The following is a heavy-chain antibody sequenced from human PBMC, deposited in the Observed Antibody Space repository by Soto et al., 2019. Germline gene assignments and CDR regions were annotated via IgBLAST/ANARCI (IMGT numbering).Heavy chain of an antibody. Sequence: PLETLSLTCTVSGGSVSSGSYYWSWIRQPPGKGLEWIGYIYYSGSTNYNPSLKSRVTISVDTSKNQFSLKLSSVTAADTAVYYCARGVSLLNWFDPWGQGTLVTVSS. J-gene: IGHJ5*02. CDR1: GGSVSSGSYY. CDR2: IYYSGST. V-gene: IGHV4-61*01. D-gene: IGHD1-26*01. CDR3: ARGVSLLNWFDP.